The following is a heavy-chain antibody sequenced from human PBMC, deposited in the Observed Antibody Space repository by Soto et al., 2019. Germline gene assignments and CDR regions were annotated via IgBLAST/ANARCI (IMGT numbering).Heavy chain of an antibody. V-gene: IGHV3-23*01. Sequence: GGSLRLSCAASGFTFSSYAMSWVRQAPGKGLEWVSAISGSGGSTYYADSVKGRFTISRDNSKNTLYLQMNSLRAEDTAVYYCAKEVGGPKKHYYYYMDVWGKGTTVTVSS. CDR2: ISGSGGST. J-gene: IGHJ6*03. CDR1: GFTFSSYA. D-gene: IGHD3-10*01. CDR3: AKEVGGPKKHYYYYMDV.